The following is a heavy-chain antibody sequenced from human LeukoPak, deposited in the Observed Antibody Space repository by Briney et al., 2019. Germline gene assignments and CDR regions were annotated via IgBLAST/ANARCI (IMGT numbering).Heavy chain of an antibody. CDR1: GFTFSDFS. CDR2: IISDGRST. Sequence: GGSLRLSCSAFGFTFSDFSMHWVRQAPGKGLEFVSAIISDGRSTYYADSVKGRFTISRDNSKNTLYLQMSSLRAEGTAVYYCVKDLARSSSWGQGTPVTVSS. CDR3: VKDLARSSS. D-gene: IGHD2-15*01. J-gene: IGHJ4*02. V-gene: IGHV3-64D*06.